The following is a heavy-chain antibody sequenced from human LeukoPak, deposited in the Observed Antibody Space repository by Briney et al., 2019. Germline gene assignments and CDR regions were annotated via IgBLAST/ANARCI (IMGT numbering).Heavy chain of an antibody. V-gene: IGHV4-34*01. CDR2: INHSGST. D-gene: IGHD5-18*01. Sequence: SETLSLTCAVYGVSFSGYYWRWIRQPPGKGLEWVGEINHSGSTNYNPSLKSRVTISVDTSKNQFSLKLSSVTAADTAVYYCARGDSYGYLTANYFDYWGQGTLVTVSS. J-gene: IGHJ4*02. CDR1: GVSFSGYY. CDR3: ARGDSYGYLTANYFDY.